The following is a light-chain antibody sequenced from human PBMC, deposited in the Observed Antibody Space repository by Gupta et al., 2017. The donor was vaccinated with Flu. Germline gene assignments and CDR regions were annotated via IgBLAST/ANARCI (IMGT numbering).Light chain of an antibody. V-gene: IGLV1-51*01. CDR3: GTWDSSRSGGV. J-gene: IGLJ3*02. CDR1: SSNIGNNY. Sequence: QSVLTQPPSVSAAPGQKVTISCSGSSSNIGNNYVSWYQPLPGTAPKLLIYDNNKRPSGIPDRFSGSKSGTSATLGITGLQTGDEADYYCGTWDSSRSGGVFGGGTKLTVL. CDR2: DNN.